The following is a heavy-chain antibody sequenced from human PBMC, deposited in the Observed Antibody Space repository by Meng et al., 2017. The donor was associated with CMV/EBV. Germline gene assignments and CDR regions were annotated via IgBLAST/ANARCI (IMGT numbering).Heavy chain of an antibody. CDR3: ARDRDDFWSGRYFDY. CDR2: ISWNSGSI. J-gene: IGHJ4*02. Sequence: SLKISCAASGFTFDDYAMHWVRQAPGKGLEWVSGISWNSGSIGYADSVKGRFTIPRDNAKNSLYLQMNSLRAEDMALYYCARDRDDFWSGRYFDYWGQGTLVTVSS. D-gene: IGHD3-3*01. CDR1: GFTFDDYA. V-gene: IGHV3-9*03.